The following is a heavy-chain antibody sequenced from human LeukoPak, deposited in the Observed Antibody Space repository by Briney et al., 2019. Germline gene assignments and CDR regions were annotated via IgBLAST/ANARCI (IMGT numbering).Heavy chain of an antibody. V-gene: IGHV3-23*01. J-gene: IGHJ4*02. Sequence: GGSLRLSCAASGVTFSSSAMSWVRQAPGKGLGWVSAISGNGGSTYYADSVKGRFTISRDNSKNTLYLQMNSLRAEDTAVYFCASQKENFYDSSGNNWGQGTLVTVSS. D-gene: IGHD3-22*01. CDR3: ASQKENFYDSSGNN. CDR1: GVTFSSSA. CDR2: ISGNGGST.